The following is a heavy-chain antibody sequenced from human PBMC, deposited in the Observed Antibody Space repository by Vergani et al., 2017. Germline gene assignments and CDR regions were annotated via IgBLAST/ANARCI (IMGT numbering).Heavy chain of an antibody. V-gene: IGHV3-15*01. D-gene: IGHD2-8*01. CDR1: GITFKNAW. J-gene: IGHJ4*02. CDR3: YADYHDY. CDR2: IRSKNDGGTA. Sequence: EVQVVESGGGLIKPGGSLRLSCVVSGITFKNAWINCVRQAPGKGLECIGRIRSKNDGGTADYAAPLKGRFTISRDDSKDSAFLLVNNLKTEDTAVYFCYADYHDYWGEGILVTVSS.